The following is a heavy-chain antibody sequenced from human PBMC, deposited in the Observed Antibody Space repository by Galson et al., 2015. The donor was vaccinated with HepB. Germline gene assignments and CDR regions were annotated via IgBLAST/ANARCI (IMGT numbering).Heavy chain of an antibody. Sequence: SVKVSCKASGYTFTSYGISWVRQAPGQGLEWMGWISAYNGNTNYAQKLQGRVTMTTDTSTSTAYMELRSLRSDDTAVYYCAREQGAARLTNYYYMDVWGKGTTVTVSS. D-gene: IGHD6-6*01. CDR3: AREQGAARLTNYYYMDV. V-gene: IGHV1-18*01. CDR2: ISAYNGNT. CDR1: GYTFTSYG. J-gene: IGHJ6*03.